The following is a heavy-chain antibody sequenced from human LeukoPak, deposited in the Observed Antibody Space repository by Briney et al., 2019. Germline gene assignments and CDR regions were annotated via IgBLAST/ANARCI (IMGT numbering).Heavy chain of an antibody. CDR3: ARVGSIAVAGTG. CDR1: GFTFSSYS. V-gene: IGHV3-21*01. D-gene: IGHD6-19*01. CDR2: ISSSSSYI. Sequence: PGGSLRLSCAASGFTFSSYSMNWVRQAPGEGLEWVSSISSSSSYIYYADSVKGRFTISRDNAKNSLYLQMNSLRAEDTAVYYCARVGSIAVAGTGWGQGTLVTVSS. J-gene: IGHJ4*02.